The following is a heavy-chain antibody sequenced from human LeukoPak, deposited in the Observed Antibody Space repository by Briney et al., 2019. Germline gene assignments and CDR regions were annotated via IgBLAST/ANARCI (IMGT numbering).Heavy chain of an antibody. J-gene: IGHJ4*02. CDR2: IRYDGSNK. V-gene: IGHV3-30*02. Sequence: GGSLRLSCAASGFTFSSYGMHWVRQAPGKGLEWVAFIRYDGSNKYYADSVKGRFTISRDNFKNTLYLQMNSLRAEDTAVYYCANGLLYDFWSGYYQVPSDYFDYWGQGTLVTVSS. D-gene: IGHD3-3*01. CDR3: ANGLLYDFWSGYYQVPSDYFDY. CDR1: GFTFSSYG.